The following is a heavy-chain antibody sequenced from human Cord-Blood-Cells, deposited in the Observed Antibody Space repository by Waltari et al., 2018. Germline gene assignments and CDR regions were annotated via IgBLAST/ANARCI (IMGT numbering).Heavy chain of an antibody. CDR2: IIPIFGTA. CDR1: GGTFSSSA. J-gene: IGHJ5*02. Sequence: VPLVQSGAEVQKPGSSVKVSCKASGGTFSSSAISWVRQPPGQGLEWMGGIIPIFGTANYAQKFQGRVTITADESTSTAYMELSSLRSEDTAVYYCARLRYGDYWYNWFDPWGQGTLVTVSS. CDR3: ARLRYGDYWYNWFDP. D-gene: IGHD4-17*01. V-gene: IGHV1-69*01.